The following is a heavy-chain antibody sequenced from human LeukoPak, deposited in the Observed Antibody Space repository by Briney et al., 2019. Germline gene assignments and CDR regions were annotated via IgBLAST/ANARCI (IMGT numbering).Heavy chain of an antibody. V-gene: IGHV7-4-1*02. D-gene: IGHD2-2*01. CDR1: GYTLTSHA. CDR2: INTNTGNP. CDR3: ARTVYCNSTSCYPSFDY. Sequence: ASVKVSCKASGYTLTSHAMNWVRQAPGQGLEWMGWINTNTGNPTYAQGFTGRFVFSLDTSVSTAYLQISSLKAEGTAVYYCARTVYCNSTSCYPSFDYWGQGTLVTVSS. J-gene: IGHJ4*02.